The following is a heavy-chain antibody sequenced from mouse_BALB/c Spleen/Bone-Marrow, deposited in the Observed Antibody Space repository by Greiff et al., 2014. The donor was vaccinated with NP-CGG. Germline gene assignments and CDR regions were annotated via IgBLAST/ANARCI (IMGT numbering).Heavy chain of an antibody. Sequence: QVQLQQSGAELMKPGASVKISCKATGYAFSSYWIEWVKQRPGHGLEWIGEILPGSGSTNYNEKFKGKATFTADTSSNTAYMQLSSLTSEDSAVYYCARDWDPFAYWGQGTLVTVSA. CDR2: ILPGSGST. CDR1: GYAFSSYW. J-gene: IGHJ3*01. D-gene: IGHD4-1*01. CDR3: ARDWDPFAY. V-gene: IGHV1-9*01.